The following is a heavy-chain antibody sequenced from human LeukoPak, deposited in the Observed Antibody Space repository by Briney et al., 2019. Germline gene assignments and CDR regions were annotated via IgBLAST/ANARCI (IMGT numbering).Heavy chain of an antibody. CDR1: GGTFSSYA. CDR2: IIPLFGIA. CDR3: ASSKSGDSYGYRVRYFDL. Sequence: SVNLSCKASGGTFSSYAISWVRQAPGQGLEWMGRIIPLFGIANYAQKFQGRVTITADKSTSTAYMELSSLRSEDTAVYYCASSKSGDSYGYRVRYFDLGGRGTLVTVSS. J-gene: IGHJ2*01. D-gene: IGHD5-18*01. V-gene: IGHV1-69*04.